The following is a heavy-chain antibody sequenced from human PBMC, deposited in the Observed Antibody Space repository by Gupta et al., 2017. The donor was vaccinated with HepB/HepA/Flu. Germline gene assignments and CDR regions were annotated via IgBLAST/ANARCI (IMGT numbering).Heavy chain of an antibody. J-gene: IGHJ4*02. Sequence: QVQLVQSGAEVKKPGASVKVSCKASGYSFTDYYIHWVRQAPGQGLEWMGWINPKSGGANYVQRFKDRVTMTRDTSISTAYMELSRLRSDDTAVYYCTITIPGTYYFDYWGQGTLVTVSS. CDR1: GYSFTDYY. D-gene: IGHD5-24*01. CDR2: INPKSGGA. V-gene: IGHV1-2*02. CDR3: TITIPGTYYFDY.